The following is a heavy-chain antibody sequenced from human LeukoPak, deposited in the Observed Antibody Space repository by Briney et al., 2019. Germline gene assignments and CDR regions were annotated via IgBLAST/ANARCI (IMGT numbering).Heavy chain of an antibody. V-gene: IGHV4-28*03. J-gene: IGHJ5*02. Sequence: SETLSLTCAVSGYSITSSSWWGWIRQPPGKGLEWIGYIYHSGTTYYNPSLQSRVTMSVDTSKNQFSLKLSSVTAADTAVYYCARASYDFWSGYYTKEYNWFDPWGQGTLVTVSS. D-gene: IGHD3-3*01. CDR1: GYSITSSSW. CDR3: ARASYDFWSGYYTKEYNWFDP. CDR2: IYHSGTT.